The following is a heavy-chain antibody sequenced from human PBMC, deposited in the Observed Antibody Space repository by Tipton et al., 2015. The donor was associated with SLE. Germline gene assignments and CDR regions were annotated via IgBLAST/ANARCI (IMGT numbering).Heavy chain of an antibody. CDR1: DYTFTTYG. V-gene: IGHV1-18*01. D-gene: IGHD3-22*01. J-gene: IGHJ4*02. Sequence: QLVQSGAEVKKPGASVKVSCTAPDYTFTTYGISWVRQAPGQGLEWMGWISAYNGHTNYAQKLQDRVTLTTDTSTSTAYMELTSLRSDDTAVYYCARVCAYHDSTGYCLFDNWGQGTLVTVSS. CDR3: ARVCAYHDSTGYCLFDN. CDR2: ISAYNGHT.